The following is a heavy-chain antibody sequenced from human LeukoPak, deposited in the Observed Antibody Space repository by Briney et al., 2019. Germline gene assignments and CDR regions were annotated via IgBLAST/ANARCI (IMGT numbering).Heavy chain of an antibody. CDR1: GYXFTSYW. Sequence: GESLKISCNGSGYXFTSYWIGWVRQMPGKGLEWMGRIDPSDSYTNYSPSFQGHVTISADKSISTAYLQWSSLKASDTAMYYCARGGRYNWFDPWGQGTLVTVSS. CDR3: ARGGRYNWFDP. CDR2: IDPSDSYT. V-gene: IGHV5-10-1*01. J-gene: IGHJ5*02. D-gene: IGHD1-14*01.